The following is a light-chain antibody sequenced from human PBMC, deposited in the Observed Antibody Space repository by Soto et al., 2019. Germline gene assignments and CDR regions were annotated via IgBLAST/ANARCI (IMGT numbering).Light chain of an antibody. Sequence: EIVLTQSPGTLSLSPGERATLSCRASQSVSSSYLAWYQQKLGQAPRLLIYGASSRATGIPDRFSGSGSGTDFSLTISRLEPEDFAMYYCQQYGSSRTFGQGTKVEIK. V-gene: IGKV3-20*01. CDR2: GAS. CDR1: QSVSSSY. CDR3: QQYGSSRT. J-gene: IGKJ1*01.